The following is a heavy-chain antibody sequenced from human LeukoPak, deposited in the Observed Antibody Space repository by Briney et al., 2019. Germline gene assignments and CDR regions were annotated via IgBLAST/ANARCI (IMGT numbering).Heavy chain of an antibody. D-gene: IGHD1-26*01. CDR3: ARLSSGSYVDDAFDI. CDR1: GYTFTGYY. CDR2: INPNSGGT. J-gene: IGHJ3*02. V-gene: IGHV1-2*02. Sequence: ASVKVSCKASGYTFTGYYMHWVRRAPGQGLEWMGWINPNSGGTNYAQKFQGRVTMTTDTSISRAYMELSRLRSDDTAVYYCARLSSGSYVDDAFDIWGQGTMVTVSS.